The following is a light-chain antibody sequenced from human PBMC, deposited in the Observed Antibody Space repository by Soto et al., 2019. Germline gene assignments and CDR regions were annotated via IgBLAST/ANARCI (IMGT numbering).Light chain of an antibody. CDR1: SSDVGGYHY. CDR3: SSYTSSISVV. J-gene: IGLJ2*01. Sequence: QPVLTQPASVSGSPGQSITISCTGTSSDVGGYHYVSWYQQHPGKAPKLLIYEVSNRPSGVSNRFSGSKSGNTASLTISGLQSEDEADYYCSSYTSSISVVFGGGTKLTVL. V-gene: IGLV2-14*01. CDR2: EVS.